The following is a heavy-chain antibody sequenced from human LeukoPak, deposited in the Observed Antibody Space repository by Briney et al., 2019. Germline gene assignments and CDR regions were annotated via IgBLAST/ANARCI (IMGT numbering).Heavy chain of an antibody. D-gene: IGHD2-2*01. J-gene: IGHJ4*02. CDR1: GFTFSSYW. V-gene: IGHV3-74*01. Sequence: PGGSLRLSCAASGFTFSSYWMHWVRQAPGKGLVWVSRINRDGSSTSYADSVKGRFTISRDNAKNTLYLQMNSLRAEDTAVYYCARDQRPAALPFDYWGQGTLVTVSS. CDR2: INRDGSST. CDR3: ARDQRPAALPFDY.